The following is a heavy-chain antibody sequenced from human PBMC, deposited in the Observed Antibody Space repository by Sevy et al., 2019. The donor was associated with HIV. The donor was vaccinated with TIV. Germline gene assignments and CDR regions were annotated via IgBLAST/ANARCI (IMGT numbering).Heavy chain of an antibody. CDR3: ARGKQLVPGAFDI. D-gene: IGHD6-6*01. V-gene: IGHV3-33*01. CDR2: RWNDGSNK. J-gene: IGHJ3*02. CDR1: GFTFSSYG. Sequence: GGSLRLSCAASGFTFSSYGMHWVRQAPGKGLEWVAVRWNDGSNKYYADSVKGRFTISRDNSKNRLYLQMNSLRAEDTAVYYYARGKQLVPGAFDIWGQGTMVTVSS.